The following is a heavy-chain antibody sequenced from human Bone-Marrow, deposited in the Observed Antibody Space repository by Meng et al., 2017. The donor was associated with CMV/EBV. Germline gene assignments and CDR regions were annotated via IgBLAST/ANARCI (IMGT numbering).Heavy chain of an antibody. CDR3: ARDRIAVAGPLYGMDV. D-gene: IGHD6-19*01. Sequence: GGFLRLSCAAPGFTVSSNYMSWVRQAPGKGLEWVSVIYSGGSTYYADSVKGRCTISRDNSKNTLYLQMNSLRAEDTAVYYCARDRIAVAGPLYGMDVWGQGTTVTVSS. CDR1: GFTVSSNY. CDR2: IYSGGST. V-gene: IGHV3-53*01. J-gene: IGHJ6*02.